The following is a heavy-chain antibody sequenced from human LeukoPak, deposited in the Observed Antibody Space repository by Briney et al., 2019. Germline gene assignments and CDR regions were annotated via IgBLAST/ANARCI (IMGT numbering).Heavy chain of an antibody. CDR3: ARDGSSWLYYYYYGMDV. Sequence: ASVKVSCKASGGTFSSYAISWVRQAPGQGLEWMGGIIPIFGTANYAQKFQGRVTITTDESTSTAYMELSSLRSEDTAVYYCARDGSSWLYYYYYGMDVWGQGTTVTVSS. CDR1: GGTFSSYA. D-gene: IGHD6-13*01. V-gene: IGHV1-69*05. J-gene: IGHJ6*02. CDR2: IIPIFGTA.